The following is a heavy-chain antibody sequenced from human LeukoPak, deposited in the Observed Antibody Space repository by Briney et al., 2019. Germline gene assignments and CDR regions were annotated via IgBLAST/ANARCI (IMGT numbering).Heavy chain of an antibody. V-gene: IGHV3-15*01. J-gene: IGHJ4*02. CDR3: TTDHAVQWLEWYYFDY. Sequence: GGSLRLSCAASGFTYSNAWMSWVRQAPGKGLELVGGIKSKTDGGTTDYAAPVKGRFTISRDDSKNTLYLQMNSLKTEDTAVYYCTTDHAVQWLEWYYFDYWGQGTLVTVSS. D-gene: IGHD6-19*01. CDR1: GFTYSNAW. CDR2: IKSKTDGGTT.